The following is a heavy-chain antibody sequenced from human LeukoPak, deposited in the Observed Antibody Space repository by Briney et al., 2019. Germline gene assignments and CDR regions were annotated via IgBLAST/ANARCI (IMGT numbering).Heavy chain of an antibody. J-gene: IGHJ3*02. V-gene: IGHV5-51*01. CDR2: IYPGDSDT. D-gene: IGHD2-15*01. CDR3: ARQSDPGLLLAAFDI. Sequence: GESLKISCKGSGYSFTSYWIGWVRQMPGKGLEWMGIIYPGDSDTRYSPSFQGQVTISADKSISTAYLQWSSLKASDTAMYYWARQSDPGLLLAAFDIWDQGTMVTVSS. CDR1: GYSFTSYW.